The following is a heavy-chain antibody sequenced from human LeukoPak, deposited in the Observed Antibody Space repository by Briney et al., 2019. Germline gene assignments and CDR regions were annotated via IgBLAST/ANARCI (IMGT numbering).Heavy chain of an antibody. CDR2: IRGNGITT. D-gene: IGHD5-24*01. CDR3: AKDDAWLQYNS. Sequence: GGSLRLSCVASGFTFSSYGMNWVRQAPGKGLEWVSGIRGNGITTYYADSVKGRFTISRDNSKNTLYLQMNNLRAEDTALYYCAKDDAWLQYNSWGQGTLVTVSS. CDR1: GFTFSSYG. J-gene: IGHJ4*02. V-gene: IGHV3-23*01.